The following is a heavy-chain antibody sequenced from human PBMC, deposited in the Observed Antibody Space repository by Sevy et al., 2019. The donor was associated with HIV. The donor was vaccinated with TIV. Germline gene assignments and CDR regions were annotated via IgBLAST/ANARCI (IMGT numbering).Heavy chain of an antibody. CDR3: ASDLEFYDYGDYGPAFMPDY. D-gene: IGHD4-17*01. Sequence: GESLKISCAASGFTFSTYGMHWVRQAPGKGLEWVAVIWFDGSNTYYADSVKGRFTISRDIAKNTLHLQMNSLRAEDMTVYYCASDLEFYDYGDYGPAFMPDYWGQGTLVTVSS. J-gene: IGHJ4*02. CDR2: IWFDGSNT. CDR1: GFTFSTYG. V-gene: IGHV3-33*01.